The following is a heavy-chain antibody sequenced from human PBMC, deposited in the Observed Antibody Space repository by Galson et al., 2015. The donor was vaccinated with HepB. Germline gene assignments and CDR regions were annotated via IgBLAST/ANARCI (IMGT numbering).Heavy chain of an antibody. V-gene: IGHV3-73*01. CDR3: TSLQRNSSGWQTDN. J-gene: IGHJ4*02. CDR2: IRTKPYNYAT. Sequence: SLRLSCAVSGFNFSGSAMHWVRQASGKGLEWVGRIRTKPYNYATVYTASVKGRFTISRDDSKNTAYLQMNSLKTEDTAVYYCTSLQRNSSGWQTDNWGQGTLVTVSS. D-gene: IGHD6-19*01. CDR1: GFNFSGSA.